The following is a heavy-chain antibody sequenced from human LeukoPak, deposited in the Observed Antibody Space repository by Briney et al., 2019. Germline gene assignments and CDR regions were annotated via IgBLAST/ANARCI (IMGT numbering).Heavy chain of an antibody. J-gene: IGHJ4*02. CDR1: GGSISSYY. D-gene: IGHD6-13*01. CDR3: ARGVYIAAAQYAY. V-gene: IGHV4-59*01. CDR2: IYYSGTT. Sequence: PSVTLSLTCTVSGGSISSYYWSWIRQPPGKGLEWIGYIYYSGTTNYNPSLKSRVTISVDTSKNQFSLKLSSVTAADTAVYYCARGVYIAAAQYAYWGQGTLVTVSS.